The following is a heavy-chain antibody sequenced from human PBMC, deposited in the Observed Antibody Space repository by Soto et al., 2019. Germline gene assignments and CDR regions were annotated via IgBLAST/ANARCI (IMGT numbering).Heavy chain of an antibody. D-gene: IGHD3-3*01. CDR3: AKELGGYDFWSGYYTDY. J-gene: IGHJ4*02. CDR2: ISGSGGST. CDR1: GFTFSSYA. Sequence: GGSLRLSCAASGFTFSSYAMSWVRQAPGKGLEWVSAISGSGGSTYYADSVKGRFTISRDNSKNTLYLQMNSLRAEDTAVYYCAKELGGYDFWSGYYTDYWGQGTLVTVSS. V-gene: IGHV3-23*01.